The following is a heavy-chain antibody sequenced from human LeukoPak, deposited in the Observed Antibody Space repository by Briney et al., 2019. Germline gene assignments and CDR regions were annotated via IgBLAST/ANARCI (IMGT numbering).Heavy chain of an antibody. CDR2: ISYDGGNE. CDR3: VRDGRRGGILGAIGWFDP. CDR1: GITVSSSA. V-gene: IGHV3-30*04. J-gene: IGHJ5*02. Sequence: HPGGSLRLSCAASGITVSSSAMHWVRQAPGKGLEWVAVISYDGGNEYYAASVEGRFTISRDTSTDILYLQMNSLRADDTAVYHCVRDGRRGGILGAIGWFDPWGQGTLVIVSS. D-gene: IGHD2-21*01.